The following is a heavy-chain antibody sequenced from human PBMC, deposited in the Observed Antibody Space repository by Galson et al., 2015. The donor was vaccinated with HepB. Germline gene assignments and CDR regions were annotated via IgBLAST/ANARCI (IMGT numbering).Heavy chain of an antibody. D-gene: IGHD3-9*01. CDR1: GYTFTSYG. J-gene: IGHJ6*02. CDR2: ISAYNGNT. Sequence: SVKVSCKASGYTFTSYGISWVRQAPGQGLEWMGWISAYNGNTNYAQKLQGRVTTTTDTSTSTAYMELRSLRSDDTAVYYCARGRYYDILTGYSYYYGMDVWGQGTTVTVSS. CDR3: ARGRYYDILTGYSYYYGMDV. V-gene: IGHV1-18*04.